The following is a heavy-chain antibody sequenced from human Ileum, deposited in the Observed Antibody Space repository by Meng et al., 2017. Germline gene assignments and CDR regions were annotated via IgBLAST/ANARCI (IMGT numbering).Heavy chain of an antibody. CDR3: ARGPDAAKSGY. Sequence: SETLSLTCSVSGDSVNSGRYYWSWIRQPPGGGLEWIGCIHHSGTTYYNPSLESRVTISADTSGNQYSLRLTSVTAADTAVYYCARGPDAAKSGYWGQGTLVTV. CDR1: GDSVNSGRYY. CDR2: IHHSGTT. J-gene: IGHJ4*02. D-gene: IGHD1-14*01. V-gene: IGHV4-61*01.